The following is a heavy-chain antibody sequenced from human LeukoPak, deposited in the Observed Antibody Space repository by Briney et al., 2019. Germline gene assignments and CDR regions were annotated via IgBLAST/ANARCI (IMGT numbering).Heavy chain of an antibody. CDR2: IYYSGST. Sequence: SETLSLTCTVSGGSISSGGYYWSWIRQHPGKGLEWIGYIYYSGSTYYNPSLKSRVTISVDTSKNQFSLKLSSVTAADAAVYYCARGITFGGVIGNGYYFDYWGQGTLVTVSS. D-gene: IGHD3-16*02. CDR1: GGSISSGGYY. J-gene: IGHJ4*02. CDR3: ARGITFGGVIGNGYYFDY. V-gene: IGHV4-31*03.